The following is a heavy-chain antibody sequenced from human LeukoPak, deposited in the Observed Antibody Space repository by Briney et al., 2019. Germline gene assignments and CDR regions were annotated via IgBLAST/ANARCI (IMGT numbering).Heavy chain of an antibody. CDR1: GFTFSSYS. J-gene: IGHJ4*02. Sequence: PGGSLRLSCAASGFTFSSYSMNWVRQAPGKGLEWISSISSSSSYIYYADSVKGRFTTSRDNAKHSLYLQMNSLRAEDTAVYYCARVTEAPYYFDYWGQGTLVTVSS. CDR2: ISSSSSYI. V-gene: IGHV3-21*01. CDR3: ARVTEAPYYFDY.